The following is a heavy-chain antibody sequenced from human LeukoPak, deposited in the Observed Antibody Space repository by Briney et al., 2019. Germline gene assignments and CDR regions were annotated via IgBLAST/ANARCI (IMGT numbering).Heavy chain of an antibody. CDR2: ISSTSYSI. CDR3: ATSLGPRGY. V-gene: IGHV3-48*03. CDR1: GFTFSSYE. D-gene: IGHD7-27*01. J-gene: IGHJ4*02. Sequence: GGSLRLSCATSGFTFSSYEANWVRQAPGKGLEWISYISSTSYSIYYADSVKGRFTISRDNAKNALYLQMDSLRVEDTGLYYCATSLGPRGYWGQGILVTVSS.